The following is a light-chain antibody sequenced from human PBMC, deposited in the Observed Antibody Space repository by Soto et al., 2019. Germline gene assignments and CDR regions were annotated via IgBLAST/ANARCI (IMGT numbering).Light chain of an antibody. Sequence: DLQMTQSPSSLSASVGDTVTITCRASQSISTFLNWYQQKPGKAPQLLIYAASSLQSGVPSRFSGSGYGTDFTLTIRSLQPEDFATYYCQQSNTIPYTFGQGTKLEIK. CDR2: AAS. J-gene: IGKJ2*01. V-gene: IGKV1-39*01. CDR1: QSISTF. CDR3: QQSNTIPYT.